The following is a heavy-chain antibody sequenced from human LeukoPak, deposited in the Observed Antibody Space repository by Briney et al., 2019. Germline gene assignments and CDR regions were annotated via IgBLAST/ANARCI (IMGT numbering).Heavy chain of an antibody. Sequence: ASVKVSCKASGHTFTSYYMHWVRQAPGQGLEWMGIINPSGGSTSYAQKFQGRVTMTRDMSTSTVYMELSSLRSEDTAVYYCARTRSGSLRQLNYYYYYMDVWGKGTTVTVSS. CDR2: INPSGGST. D-gene: IGHD3-3*01. CDR1: GHTFTSYY. CDR3: ARTRSGSLRQLNYYYYYMDV. V-gene: IGHV1-46*01. J-gene: IGHJ6*03.